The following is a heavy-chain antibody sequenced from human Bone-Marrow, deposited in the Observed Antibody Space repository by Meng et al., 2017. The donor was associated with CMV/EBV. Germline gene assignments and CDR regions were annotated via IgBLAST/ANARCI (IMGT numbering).Heavy chain of an antibody. D-gene: IGHD3-3*01. CDR3: ARGGYDFWSGRFDP. V-gene: IGHV1-69*10. CDR1: GYTFTSYG. CDR2: IIPILGIA. Sequence: SVKVSCKASGYTFTSYGISWVRQAPGQGLEWMGGIIPILGIANYAQKFQGRVTITADKSTSTAYMELSSLRSEDTAVYYCARGGYDFWSGRFDPWGQGPLVTVSS. J-gene: IGHJ5*02.